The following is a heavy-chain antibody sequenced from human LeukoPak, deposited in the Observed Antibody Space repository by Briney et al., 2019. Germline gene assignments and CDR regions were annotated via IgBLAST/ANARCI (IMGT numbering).Heavy chain of an antibody. V-gene: IGHV1-58*02. CDR2: VVVGSGNT. Sequence: TSVKVSCKASGFTFTSSAMQWVRQARGQRLEWIGWVVVGSGNTNYAQKFQERLTITRDMSTSTAYMELSSLRSEDTAVYYCAARSGTGVAEFDYWGQGTLVTVSS. D-gene: IGHD3-10*01. J-gene: IGHJ4*02. CDR1: GFTFTSSA. CDR3: AARSGTGVAEFDY.